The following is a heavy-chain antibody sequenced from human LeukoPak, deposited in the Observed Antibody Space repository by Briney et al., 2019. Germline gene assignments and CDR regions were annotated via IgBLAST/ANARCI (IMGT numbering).Heavy chain of an antibody. CDR3: AKDRYDSSGSIVDY. D-gene: IGHD3-22*01. J-gene: IGHJ4*02. Sequence: QAGGSLRLSCAASGFTFSSYEMNWVRQAPGKGLEWVSYISSSGSTIYYADSVKGRFTISRDNSKNTLYLQMNSLRAEDTAVYYCAKDRYDSSGSIVDYWGQGTLVTVSS. V-gene: IGHV3-48*03. CDR2: ISSSGSTI. CDR1: GFTFSSYE.